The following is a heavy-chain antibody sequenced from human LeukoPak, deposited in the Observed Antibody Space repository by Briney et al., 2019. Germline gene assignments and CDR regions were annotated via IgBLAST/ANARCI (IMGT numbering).Heavy chain of an antibody. J-gene: IGHJ4*02. CDR1: GFTFSSYA. CDR2: ISGSGGST. V-gene: IGHV3-23*01. D-gene: IGHD5-18*01. Sequence: GGSLRLSCAASGFTFSSYAMSWVRQAPGKGLEWVSAISGSGGSTYYADSVKGRFTISRDNSKNTLYLQMNSLSAEYTAVYYCSKDGKYSSREDWGQGNLGTVSS. CDR3: SKDGKYSSRED.